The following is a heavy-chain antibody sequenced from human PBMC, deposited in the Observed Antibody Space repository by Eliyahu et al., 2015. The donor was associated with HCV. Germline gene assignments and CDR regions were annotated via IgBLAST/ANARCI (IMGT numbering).Heavy chain of an antibody. CDR1: GGSISSYY. Sequence: QVQLQESGPGLVKPSETLSLTCTVSGGSISSYYWSWIRQPPGKGLEWIGYIYYSGSTNYNPSLKSRVTISVDTSKNQFSLKLSSVTAADTAVYYCARELGADSSSWYKGVIFYYWGQGTLVTVSS. CDR2: IYYSGST. D-gene: IGHD6-13*01. J-gene: IGHJ4*02. V-gene: IGHV4-59*01. CDR3: ARELGADSSSWYKGVIFYY.